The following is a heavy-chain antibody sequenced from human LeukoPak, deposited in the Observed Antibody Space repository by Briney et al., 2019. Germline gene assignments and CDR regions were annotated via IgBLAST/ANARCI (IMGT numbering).Heavy chain of an antibody. Sequence: SETLSLTCTVSGGSVSSGSYYWSWIRQPPGKGLEWIGYIYYTGSTNYNLYLKSRVTISVDTSKNQFSLRLTSVTAADTAVYFCARISSYSVFDYWGQGTLVTVSS. J-gene: IGHJ4*02. CDR1: GGSVSSGSYY. V-gene: IGHV4-61*01. CDR3: ARISSYSVFDY. D-gene: IGHD1-26*01. CDR2: IYYTGST.